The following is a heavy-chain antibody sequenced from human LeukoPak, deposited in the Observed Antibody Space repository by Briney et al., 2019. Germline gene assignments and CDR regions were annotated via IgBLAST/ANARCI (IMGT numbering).Heavy chain of an antibody. CDR2: INHSGST. CDR3: ARGADYYDFWSGYYRSYGMDV. Sequence: SETLSLTCAVYGGSFSGYYWSRIRQPPGKGLEWIGEINHSGSTNYNPSLKSRVTISVDTSKNQFSLKLSSVTAADTAVYYCARGADYYDFWSGYYRSYGMDVWGQGTTVTVSS. D-gene: IGHD3-3*01. J-gene: IGHJ6*02. V-gene: IGHV4-34*01. CDR1: GGSFSGYY.